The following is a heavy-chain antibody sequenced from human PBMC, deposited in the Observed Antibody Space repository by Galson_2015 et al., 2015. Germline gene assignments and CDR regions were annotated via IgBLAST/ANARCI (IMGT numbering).Heavy chain of an antibody. CDR1: GFTFSRYW. CDR3: ARDGEFVFDDVFDL. CDR2: INGDGSTK. J-gene: IGHJ3*01. D-gene: IGHD2-21*01. V-gene: IGHV3-74*01. Sequence: SMRIACAASGFTFSRYWMHWVRQVPGTGLVGVSNINGDGSTKGYADSVQGRFAISRDNAKHTLGLQMNSLRADDKAVDYCARDGEFVFDDVFDLWGQGTMVTVSS.